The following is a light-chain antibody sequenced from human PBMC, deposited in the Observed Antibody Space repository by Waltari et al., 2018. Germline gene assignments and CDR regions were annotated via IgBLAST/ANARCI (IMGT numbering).Light chain of an antibody. Sequence: DIQMIQSPSTLSASVGDRVTITCRASQNINSWLAWYQQKPGEAPKLLIHKASNLQSGVPSRFSGSGSGTDFTLTISSLQPDDSATYFCQQYNSYSTFGQGTNLEIK. CDR3: QQYNSYST. CDR2: KAS. V-gene: IGKV1-5*03. J-gene: IGKJ2*01. CDR1: QNINSW.